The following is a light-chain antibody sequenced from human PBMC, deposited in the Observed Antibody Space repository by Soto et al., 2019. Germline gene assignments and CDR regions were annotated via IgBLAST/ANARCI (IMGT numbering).Light chain of an antibody. Sequence: EIVLTQSPGTLSLSPGERVTLSCRASQSVSSSSLAWFRQKPAQAPRLLIYGASSRATGIPDRFSGSGSGTDFTLTISGLEREDFAVYWCLHYGSSVLTFGQGTKVEI. CDR2: GAS. CDR3: LHYGSSVLT. V-gene: IGKV3-20*01. CDR1: QSVSSSS. J-gene: IGKJ1*01.